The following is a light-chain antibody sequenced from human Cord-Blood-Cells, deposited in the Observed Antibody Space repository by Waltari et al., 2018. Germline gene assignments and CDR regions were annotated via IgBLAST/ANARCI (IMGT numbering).Light chain of an antibody. CDR1: QCVLYSSNNKNY. J-gene: IGKJ4*01. CDR2: WAS. CDR3: QQYYSTPLT. Sequence: DIVMTQSPDSLAVSLGERATINCQSSQCVLYSSNNKNYLAWYQQKPGPPPKLLIYWASTRESGVPDRFSGSGSGTDFTLTISSLQAEEVAVYYCQQYYSTPLTFGGGTKVEIK. V-gene: IGKV4-1*01.